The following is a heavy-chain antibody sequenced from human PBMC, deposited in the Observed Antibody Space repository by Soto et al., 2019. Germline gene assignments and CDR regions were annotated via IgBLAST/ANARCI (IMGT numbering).Heavy chain of an antibody. D-gene: IGHD3-10*01. CDR2: IIPIFGTA. Sequence: SVKVSCKASGGTFSSYAISWVRQAPGQGLEWMGGIIPIFGTANYAQKFQGRVTITADESTSTAHMELSSLRSEDTAVYYCARDYGSGRGSGYWGQGTLVTVSS. CDR3: ARDYGSGRGSGY. V-gene: IGHV1-69*13. J-gene: IGHJ4*02. CDR1: GGTFSSYA.